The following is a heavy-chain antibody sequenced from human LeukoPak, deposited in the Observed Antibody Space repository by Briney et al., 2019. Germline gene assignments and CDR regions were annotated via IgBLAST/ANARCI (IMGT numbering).Heavy chain of an antibody. CDR2: ISWDGTT. D-gene: IGHD3-22*01. V-gene: IGHV3-43*01. J-gene: IGHJ4*02. CDR3: VKDLTYESSGSFFDY. CDR1: GFTFEDYT. Sequence: GGSLRLSRAASGFTFEDYTMHWVRQVPGKTLEWVSLISWDGTTYYTDSVKGRFTISRDNSQDSLNLQMDTLRSEDTAFYYCVKDLTYESSGSFFDYWGRGTLVTVS.